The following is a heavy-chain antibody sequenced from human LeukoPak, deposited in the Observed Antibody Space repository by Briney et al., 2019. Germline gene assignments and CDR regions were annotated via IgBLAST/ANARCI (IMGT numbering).Heavy chain of an antibody. CDR1: GYTFTSYG. CDR2: ISAYNGNT. J-gene: IGHJ4*02. V-gene: IGHV1-18*01. CDR3: ARDSPDYYDSSAYLRGLYSAFGY. D-gene: IGHD3-22*01. Sequence: GASVKVSCKASGYTFTSYGISWGRQAPGQGLEWMGWISAYNGNTKYAQKLQGRVTMTTDTSTSTAYMEQRSLRSDDTAVYYCARDSPDYYDSSAYLRGLYSAFGYWGQGALVTVSS.